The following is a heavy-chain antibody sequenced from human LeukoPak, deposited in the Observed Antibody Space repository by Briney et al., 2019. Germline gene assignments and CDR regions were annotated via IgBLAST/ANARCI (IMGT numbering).Heavy chain of an antibody. Sequence: SGTLSLTCTVSGGSISSGSYYWSWIRQPPGKGLEWIGSIYFSGSTNYNPSLKSRVTISVDTSKKQFSLKLISLTAADTAKYYCARDYCSSTSCHAAKNWFDPWGQGTLVTVSS. J-gene: IGHJ5*02. CDR3: ARDYCSSTSCHAAKNWFDP. D-gene: IGHD2-2*01. CDR1: GGSISSGSYY. CDR2: IYFSGST. V-gene: IGHV4-61*01.